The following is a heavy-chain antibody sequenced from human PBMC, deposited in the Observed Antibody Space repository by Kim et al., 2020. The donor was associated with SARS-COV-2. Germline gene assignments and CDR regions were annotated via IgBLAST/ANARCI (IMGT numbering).Heavy chain of an antibody. V-gene: IGHV4-59*08. D-gene: IGHD4-17*01. CDR3: ARLDYLYYYYGMDV. Sequence: PAHSSRVTKSVDTSKNQFSLKLSSVTAAATAVYYCARLDYLYYYYGMDVWGHGTTVTVSS. J-gene: IGHJ6*02.